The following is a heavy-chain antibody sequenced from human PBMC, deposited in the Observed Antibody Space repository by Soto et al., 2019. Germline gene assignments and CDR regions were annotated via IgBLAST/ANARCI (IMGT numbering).Heavy chain of an antibody. CDR2: FDPEDAET. Sequence: QVQLVQSGAEVKKPGASVRVSCKVSGYSLAELSFHWVRQAPGKGLEWMGGFDPEDAETIYTQKFQGRVTMTEDKFRGTAYMELRTLTSDDTAVYFCATPRTLSPYFASWGQGTLVTVSS. D-gene: IGHD1-7*01. V-gene: IGHV1-24*01. J-gene: IGHJ4*02. CDR3: ATPRTLSPYFAS. CDR1: GYSLAELS.